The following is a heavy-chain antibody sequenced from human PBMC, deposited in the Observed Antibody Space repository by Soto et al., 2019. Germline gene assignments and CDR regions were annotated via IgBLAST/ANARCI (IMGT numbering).Heavy chain of an antibody. CDR1: VFTFDEYA. V-gene: IGHV3-43D*04. Sequence: GPLGLSRAAYVFTFDEYAMHWVRQPPGECLEWVSLTSCGGSNRYYADSVQDRFTIARDNSKYSLYLEMNSLRPEDTALYYCAKGISRGPTKNYDFWSGPDYWGQGTLVTVSS. CDR2: TSCGGSNR. CDR3: AKGISRGPTKNYDFWSGPDY. J-gene: IGHJ4*02. D-gene: IGHD3-3*01.